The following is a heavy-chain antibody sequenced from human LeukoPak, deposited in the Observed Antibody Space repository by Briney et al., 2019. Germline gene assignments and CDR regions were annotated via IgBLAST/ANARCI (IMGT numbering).Heavy chain of an antibody. Sequence: GESLKISRKGSGYSFTSYWIGWVRQMPGKGLEWMGIIYPGDSDTRYSPSFQGRVTISADKSIGTAYLQWSSLKASDTAMYYCARHSLVDTAMVEFDYWGQGTLVTVSS. D-gene: IGHD5-18*01. V-gene: IGHV5-51*01. CDR2: IYPGDSDT. CDR3: ARHSLVDTAMVEFDY. J-gene: IGHJ4*02. CDR1: GYSFTSYW.